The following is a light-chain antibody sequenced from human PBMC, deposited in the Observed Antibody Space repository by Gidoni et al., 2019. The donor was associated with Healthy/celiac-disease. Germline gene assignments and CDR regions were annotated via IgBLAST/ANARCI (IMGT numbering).Light chain of an antibody. CDR2: GAS. J-gene: IGKJ2*01. CDR3: QQYNNWPPYT. CDR1: QSVSST. V-gene: IGKV3-15*01. Sequence: EIVMTLSLSTLSVSPGESATLSCRASQSVSSTLAWYQQKPGQAPRLLIYGASTRATGIPARFSSSGSGTEFTLTISSLQSEDFAVYYCQQYNNWPPYTFGHGTKLEIK.